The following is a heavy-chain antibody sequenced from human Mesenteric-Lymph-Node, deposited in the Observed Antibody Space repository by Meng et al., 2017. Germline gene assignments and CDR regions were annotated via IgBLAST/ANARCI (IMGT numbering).Heavy chain of an antibody. J-gene: IGHJ3*02. Sequence: GESLKISCAASGFTFSSYAMHWVRQAPGKGLEWVAVISYDGSNKYYADSVKGRFTISRDNSKNTLYLQMNSLRAEDTAVYYCAREVAMVAFDIWGQGTMVTVSS. CDR1: GFTFSSYA. CDR2: ISYDGSNK. V-gene: IGHV3-30*04. D-gene: IGHD5-12*01. CDR3: AREVAMVAFDI.